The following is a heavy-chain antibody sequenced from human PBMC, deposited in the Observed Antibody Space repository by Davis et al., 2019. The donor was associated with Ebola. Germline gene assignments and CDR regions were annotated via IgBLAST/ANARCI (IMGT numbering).Heavy chain of an antibody. Sequence: SVKVSCKASGGTFSSYAISWVRQAPGQGLEWMGRIIPILGIANYAQKFQGRVTITADKSTSTAYMELSSLRSEDTAVYYCAIYTVTTGVYYYGRDVWGQGTTVTVAS. V-gene: IGHV1-69*04. CDR3: AIYTVTTGVYYYGRDV. D-gene: IGHD4-17*01. CDR1: GGTFSSYA. J-gene: IGHJ6*02. CDR2: IIPILGIA.